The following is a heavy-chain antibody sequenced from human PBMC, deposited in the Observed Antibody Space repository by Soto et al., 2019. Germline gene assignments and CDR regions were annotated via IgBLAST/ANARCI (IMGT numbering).Heavy chain of an antibody. J-gene: IGHJ4*02. CDR3: ARGYYSGSNPSSFDY. CDR2: ITPTLNIA. Sequence: QLQLVQSGAEVREPGSSVKVSCKAAGGTFSSYTVIWVRQAPGQGLEWMGGITPTLNIAKYAEKFQGRVTIPADESTSTVNMHLSSLRSEDTAVHFCARGYYSGSNPSSFDYWGQGTLVAVSS. CDR1: GGTFSSYT. V-gene: IGHV1-69*01. D-gene: IGHD1-26*01.